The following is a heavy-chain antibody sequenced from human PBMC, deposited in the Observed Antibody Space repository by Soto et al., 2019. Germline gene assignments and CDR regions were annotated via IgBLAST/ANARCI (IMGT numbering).Heavy chain of an antibody. D-gene: IGHD3-10*01. CDR3: ARGSEGWCGEFWL. J-gene: IGHJ4*02. CDR2: IGRDGEST. V-gene: IGHV3-64*01. Sequence: EEQLVESGGGLVQPGWSLRLSCAASGFTFSNYAMHWVRQPPGKGLEYVSSIGRDGESTQYARSVTARFTISRDNSKNTLYLQMGSLRAEDMAVYYGARGSEGWCGEFWLWGQGTRVTVSS. CDR1: GFTFSNYA.